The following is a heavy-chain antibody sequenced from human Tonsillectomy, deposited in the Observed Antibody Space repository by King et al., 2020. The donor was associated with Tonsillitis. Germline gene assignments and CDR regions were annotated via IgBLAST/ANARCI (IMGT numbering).Heavy chain of an antibody. CDR2: LTWNSGSI. J-gene: IGHJ6*02. Sequence: VQLVESGGGLVQPGRSLRLSCAASGFTFEDYAMHWVRQAPGKGLEWVSGLTWNSGSIGYADSVKGRFTISRDNAKNSLYLEMNSLRAEDTAFYFCAKDLARGFYHGMDVWGQGTTVTVSS. CDR1: GFTFEDYA. V-gene: IGHV3-9*01. CDR3: AKDLARGFYHGMDV.